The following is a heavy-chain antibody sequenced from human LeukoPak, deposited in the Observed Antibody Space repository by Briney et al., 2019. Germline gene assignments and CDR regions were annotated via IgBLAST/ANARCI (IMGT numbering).Heavy chain of an antibody. CDR2: ISAYNGNT. J-gene: IGHJ4*02. CDR1: GYTFTSYG. V-gene: IGHV1-18*01. Sequence: ASVKVSCKASGYTFTSYGISWVRQAPGQGLEWVGWISAYNGNTNYAQKLQGRVTMTTDTSTSAAYMELRSLRSDDPAVYYCARDQWYYGSGSLSYFAYWGQGTLVTVSS. D-gene: IGHD3-10*01. CDR3: ARDQWYYGSGSLSYFAY.